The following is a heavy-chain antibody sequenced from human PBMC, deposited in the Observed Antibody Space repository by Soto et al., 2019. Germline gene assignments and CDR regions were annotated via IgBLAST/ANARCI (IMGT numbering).Heavy chain of an antibody. CDR3: ARGRFYSETSTWFAF. V-gene: IGHV1-8*01. Sequence: ASVKVSCKASGCTLTDYDINWVRQAPGQGLEWMGWVSPNSGNTVYAQKFQDRVTMTRDTSISTAYMELSNLRFEDSAMYYCARGRFYSETSTWFAFWGQGTPVTVSS. CDR2: VSPNSGNT. J-gene: IGHJ5*01. CDR1: GCTLTDYD. D-gene: IGHD2-2*01.